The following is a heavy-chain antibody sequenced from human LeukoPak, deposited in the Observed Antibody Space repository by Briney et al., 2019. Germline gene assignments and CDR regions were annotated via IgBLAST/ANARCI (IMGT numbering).Heavy chain of an antibody. V-gene: IGHV4-61*02. J-gene: IGHJ3*02. CDR1: GGSIISGSYY. D-gene: IGHD6-19*01. CDR3: ARGPVAGTLDAFAI. CDR2: IFNSGST. Sequence: SETLSLTCTVSGGSIISGSYYWIWIRQPAGKGLEWIGRIFNSGSTNYNPSLKSRVTISVDTSKNHFSLKLSSVTAADTAVYYCARGPVAGTLDAFAIWGQGTMVTVSS.